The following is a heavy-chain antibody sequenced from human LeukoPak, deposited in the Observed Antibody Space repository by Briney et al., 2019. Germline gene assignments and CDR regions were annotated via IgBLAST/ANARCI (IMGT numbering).Heavy chain of an antibody. J-gene: IGHJ3*02. CDR1: GFTFSSYT. Sequence: KSGGSLRLSCAASGFTFSSYTMNWAPQAPGKGREGVSNITSRGTDVFYADSVKGRFTIARDNPKKSLYLQMNRLTAEDTAMYYCARDKWTYGIANAFHIGGQGTMVTVSS. D-gene: IGHD3-16*01. V-gene: IGHV3-21*01. CDR3: ARDKWTYGIANAFHI. CDR2: ITSRGTDV.